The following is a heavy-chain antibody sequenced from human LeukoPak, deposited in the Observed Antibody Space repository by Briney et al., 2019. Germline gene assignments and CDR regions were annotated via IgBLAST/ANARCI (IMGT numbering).Heavy chain of an antibody. Sequence: GRSLRLSCAASGSTFSSYAMHWVRQAPGKGLEWVAVISYDGSNKYYADSVKGRFTISRDNSKNTLYLQMNSLRAEDTAVYYCARDRMDYYDSSGYFDYWGQGTLVTVSS. D-gene: IGHD3-22*01. CDR3: ARDRMDYYDSSGYFDY. V-gene: IGHV3-30-3*01. CDR1: GSTFSSYA. CDR2: ISYDGSNK. J-gene: IGHJ4*02.